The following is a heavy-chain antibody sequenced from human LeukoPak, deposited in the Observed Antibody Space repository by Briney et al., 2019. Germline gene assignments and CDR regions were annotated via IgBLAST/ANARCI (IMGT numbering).Heavy chain of an antibody. V-gene: IGHV4-39*01. J-gene: IGHJ4*02. CDR2: IYYSGST. CDR3: ARQHGILVSGSSWYY. CDR1: GGSFSSYY. D-gene: IGHD6-13*01. Sequence: KPSETLSLTCAVYGGSFSSYYWGWIRQPPGKGLEWIGSIYYSGSTYYNPSLKSRVTISVDTSKNQFSLKLSSVTAADTAVYYCARQHGILVSGSSWYYWGQGTLVTVSS.